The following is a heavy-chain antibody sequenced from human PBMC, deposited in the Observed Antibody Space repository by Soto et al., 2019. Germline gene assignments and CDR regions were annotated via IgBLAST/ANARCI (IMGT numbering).Heavy chain of an antibody. J-gene: IGHJ4*02. Sequence: PGGSLRLSCAASGLTFSSDSMNWVRQAPGKGLEWVALISHDGSDNYYADSVKGRFTISRDNSKNMVYLQINSLRVDDTAVYYCARDRSMVVVVPGYWGQGTLVTVSS. CDR1: GLTFSSDS. CDR3: ARDRSMVVVVPGY. V-gene: IGHV3-30*03. D-gene: IGHD2-2*01. CDR2: ISHDGSDN.